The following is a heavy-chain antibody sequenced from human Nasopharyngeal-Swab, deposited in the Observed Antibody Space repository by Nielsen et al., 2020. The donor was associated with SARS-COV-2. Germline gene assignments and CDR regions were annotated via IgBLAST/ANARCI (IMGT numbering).Heavy chain of an antibody. J-gene: IGHJ6*02. Sequence: GESLKISCAASGFTFSDYYMSWIRQAPGKGLGWVSYISSSSSTIYYADSVKGRFTISRDNAKNSLYLQMNSLRAEDTAVYYCARDSKDTAMVIVYYYYGMDVWGQGTTVTVSS. D-gene: IGHD5-18*01. CDR1: GFTFSDYY. V-gene: IGHV3-11*01. CDR2: ISSSSSTI. CDR3: ARDSKDTAMVIVYYYYGMDV.